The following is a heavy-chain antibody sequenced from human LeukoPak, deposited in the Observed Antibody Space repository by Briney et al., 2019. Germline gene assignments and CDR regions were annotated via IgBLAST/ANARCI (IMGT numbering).Heavy chain of an antibody. CDR2: INYSGNT. J-gene: IGHJ4*02. CDR3: ARIDTVVLPSTMFDY. D-gene: IGHD2-2*01. V-gene: IGHV4-39*01. CDR1: GGSISSSSYY. Sequence: PSETLSLTCTVSGGSISSSSYYWGWIRQPPGTGLEWIGSINYSGNTYYNPSLKSRVTISVDTSRNQFSLKLSSVTAADTALYYCARIDTVVLPSTMFDYWGQGTLVTVSS.